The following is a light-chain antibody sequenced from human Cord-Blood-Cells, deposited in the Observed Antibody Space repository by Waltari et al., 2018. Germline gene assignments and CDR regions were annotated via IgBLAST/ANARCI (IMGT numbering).Light chain of an antibody. CDR3: QQYNSYSGT. Sequence: DIQMTQSLSTLSASVGDRVTITCRASQSISSWLAWYQQKPGKAPKLLIYDASSLESGVPSRFSGSGSGTEFTLTISSLQPDDVATYYCQQYNSYSGTFGQGTKLEIK. CDR1: QSISSW. CDR2: DAS. V-gene: IGKV1-5*01. J-gene: IGKJ2*01.